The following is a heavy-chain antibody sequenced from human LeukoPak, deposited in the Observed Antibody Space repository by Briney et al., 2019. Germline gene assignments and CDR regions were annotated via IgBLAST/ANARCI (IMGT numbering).Heavy chain of an antibody. CDR3: ARDPPYYGMDV. CDR2: ISSSSSPI. J-gene: IGHJ6*02. Sequence: GGALRLSCAASGFTFISYSMNWVRQAPGKGLEWVSYISSSSSPIYYADSVKGRFTISRDNAKNSLYLQMNSLRAEDAAVYYCARDPPYYGMDVWGQGTTVTVSS. CDR1: GFTFISYS. V-gene: IGHV3-48*01.